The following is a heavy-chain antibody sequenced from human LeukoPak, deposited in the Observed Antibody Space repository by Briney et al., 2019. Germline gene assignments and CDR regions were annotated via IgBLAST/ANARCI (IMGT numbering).Heavy chain of an antibody. Sequence: PSETLSLTCAVSGGSISSGGDSWSWIRQPPGKGLEWIGYIYHSGSTYYNPSLKSRVSISVDRSKNQFSLKLSSVTAADTAVYYCARDAPPFDYWGQGTLVTVSS. V-gene: IGHV4-30-2*01. CDR1: GGSISSGGDS. J-gene: IGHJ4*02. CDR2: IYHSGST. CDR3: ARDAPPFDY.